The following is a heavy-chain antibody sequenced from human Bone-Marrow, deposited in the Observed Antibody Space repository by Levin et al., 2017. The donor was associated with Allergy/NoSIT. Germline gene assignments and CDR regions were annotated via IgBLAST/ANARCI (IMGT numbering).Heavy chain of an antibody. J-gene: IGHJ4*02. V-gene: IGHV3-33*01. CDR3: ARENYYGSGNDYNGDFDY. CDR1: GFTFSSYG. Sequence: TGGSLRLSCAASGFTFSSYGMDWVRQAPGKGLEWVAVIWHDGSQKYYAESVKGRFTISRDNSMDTVYLQMNSLRAEDTAVYYCARENYYGSGNDYNGDFDYWGQGILVTVSP. D-gene: IGHD3-10*01. CDR2: IWHDGSQK.